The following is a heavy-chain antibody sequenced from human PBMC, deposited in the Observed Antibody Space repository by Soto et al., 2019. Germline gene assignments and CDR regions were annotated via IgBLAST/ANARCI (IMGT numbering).Heavy chain of an antibody. V-gene: IGHV3-23*01. Sequence: GGSLRLSCAASGFTFSSYAMSWVRQAPGKGLEWVSAISGSGGSTYYADSVKGRFTISRDNSKNTLYLQMNSLRAEDTAVYYCACSRGLLRYFDWPHFDYWGQGTLVTVSS. J-gene: IGHJ4*02. CDR3: ACSRGLLRYFDWPHFDY. D-gene: IGHD3-9*01. CDR2: ISGSGGST. CDR1: GFTFSSYA.